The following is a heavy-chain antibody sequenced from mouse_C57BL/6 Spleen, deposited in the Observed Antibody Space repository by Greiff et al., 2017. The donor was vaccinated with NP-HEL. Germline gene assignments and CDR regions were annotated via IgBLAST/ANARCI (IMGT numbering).Heavy chain of an antibody. Sequence: VQLQQSGAELVKPGASVKMSCKASGYTFTSYWITWVKQRPGQGLEWIGDIYPGSGSTNYNEKFKSKATLTVDTSSSTAYMQLSSLTSEDSAVYYCARGGDYDRGYYYAMDYWGQGTSVTVSS. J-gene: IGHJ4*01. CDR2: IYPGSGST. CDR3: ARGGDYDRGYYYAMDY. CDR1: GYTFTSYW. V-gene: IGHV1-55*01. D-gene: IGHD2-4*01.